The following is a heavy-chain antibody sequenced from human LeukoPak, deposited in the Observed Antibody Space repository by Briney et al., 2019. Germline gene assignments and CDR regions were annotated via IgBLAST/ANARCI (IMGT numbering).Heavy chain of an antibody. D-gene: IGHD3-22*01. J-gene: IGHJ4*02. V-gene: IGHV3-21*06. Sequence: GGSLRLSCAASGFTFSIYSMNWVRQAPGKGLEWVSSISSSGTYINYADSVRGRFTISRDNAKNSLYLQMSSLRAEDTAVYYCATKGDSSGPLWGQGTLVTVSS. CDR2: ISSSGTYI. CDR1: GFTFSIYS. CDR3: ATKGDSSGPL.